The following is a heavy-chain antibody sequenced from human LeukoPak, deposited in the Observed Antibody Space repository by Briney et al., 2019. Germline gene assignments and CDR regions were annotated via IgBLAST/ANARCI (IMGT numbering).Heavy chain of an antibody. CDR1: GFTFSSCS. CDR2: ISTISSTI. CDR3: ARFRGGSYYSDY. Sequence: GGSLRLSCAASGFTFSSCSMNWVRQAPGKGLEWLSYISTISSTISYADSVKGRFTISRDNAENSLYLQMNSLRDEDTAVYYCARFRGGSYYSDYWGQGTLVTVSS. V-gene: IGHV3-48*02. D-gene: IGHD1-26*01. J-gene: IGHJ4*02.